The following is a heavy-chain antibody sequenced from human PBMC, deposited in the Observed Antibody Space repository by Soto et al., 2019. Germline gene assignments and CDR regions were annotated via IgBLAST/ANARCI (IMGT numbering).Heavy chain of an antibody. CDR1: GFTFSSYA. CDR3: AREKGAMIVVNDAFDI. CDR2: ISYDGSNK. V-gene: IGHV3-30-3*01. J-gene: IGHJ3*02. Sequence: GSLRLSCAASGFTFSSYAMHWVRQAPGKGLEWVAVISYDGSNKYYADSVKGRFTISRDNSKNTLYLQMNSLRAEDTAVYYCAREKGAMIVVNDAFDIWGQGTMVTVSS. D-gene: IGHD3-22*01.